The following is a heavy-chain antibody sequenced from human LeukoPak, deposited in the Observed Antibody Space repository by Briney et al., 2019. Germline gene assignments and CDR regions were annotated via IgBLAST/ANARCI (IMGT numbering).Heavy chain of an antibody. CDR3: ARSMLRGVNFNY. V-gene: IGHV5-51*01. J-gene: IGHJ4*02. CDR1: GYSFTSYW. Sequence: GESLKISCKASGYSFTSYWVGWVRQMPGIGLEWMGIIYPADSDTRYSPPFQGQVTISADKSTSTAYLQWSSLKASDTAMYYCARSMLRGVNFNYWGQGTLVTVSS. D-gene: IGHD3-10*01. CDR2: IYPADSDT.